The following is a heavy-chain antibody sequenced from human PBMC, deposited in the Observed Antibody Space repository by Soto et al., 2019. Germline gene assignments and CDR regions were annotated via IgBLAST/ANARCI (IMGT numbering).Heavy chain of an antibody. D-gene: IGHD5-18*01. CDR1: GFTFDDYT. J-gene: IGHJ3*02. Sequence: GGSLRLSCAASGFTFDDYTMHWVRQAPGEGLEWISLISWDGGSTYYADSVKGRFTISRDNSKNSLYLQMNSLRTEDTALYYCAKDIFSKDTADAFDIWGQGTMVTVSS. CDR2: ISWDGGST. V-gene: IGHV3-43*01. CDR3: AKDIFSKDTADAFDI.